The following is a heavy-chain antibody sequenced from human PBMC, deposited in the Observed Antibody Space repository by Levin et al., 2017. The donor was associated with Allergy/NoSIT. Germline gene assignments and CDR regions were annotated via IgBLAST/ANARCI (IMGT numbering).Heavy chain of an antibody. J-gene: IGHJ3*02. CDR1: GFTFSSYA. Sequence: GESLKISCAASGFTFSSYAMSWVRQAPGKGLEWVSAISGSGGSTYYADSVKGRFTISRDNSKNTLYLQMNSLRAEDTAVYYCATSGYSSGWDPGVDAFDIWGQGTMVTVSS. V-gene: IGHV3-23*01. CDR2: ISGSGGST. CDR3: ATSGYSSGWDPGVDAFDI. D-gene: IGHD6-19*01.